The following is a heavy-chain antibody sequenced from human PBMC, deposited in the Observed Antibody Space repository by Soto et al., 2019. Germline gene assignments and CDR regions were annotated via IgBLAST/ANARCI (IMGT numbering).Heavy chain of an antibody. D-gene: IGHD3-10*01. CDR1: GGSISSYY. CDR3: ASHFGSGSSLFDY. Sequence: SETLSLTCTVSGGSISSYYWSWIRQPPGKGLEWIGYIYYSGSTNYNPSLKSRVTISVDTSKNQFSLKLSSVTAADTAVYYCASHFGSGSSLFDYWGQGTLVTSPQ. V-gene: IGHV4-59*01. J-gene: IGHJ4*02. CDR2: IYYSGST.